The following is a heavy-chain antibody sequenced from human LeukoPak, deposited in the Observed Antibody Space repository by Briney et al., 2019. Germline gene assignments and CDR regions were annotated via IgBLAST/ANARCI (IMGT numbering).Heavy chain of an antibody. CDR2: IYYSGST. Sequence: SETLSLTCTVSGGSISSYYWGWIRQPPGKGLEWIGSIYYSGSTYYNPSLKSRVTISVDTSKNQFSLKLSSVTAADTAVYYCARHVDREINRWFDPWGQGTLVTVSS. CDR3: ARHVDREINRWFDP. V-gene: IGHV4-39*01. CDR1: GGSISSYY. D-gene: IGHD3-10*01. J-gene: IGHJ5*02.